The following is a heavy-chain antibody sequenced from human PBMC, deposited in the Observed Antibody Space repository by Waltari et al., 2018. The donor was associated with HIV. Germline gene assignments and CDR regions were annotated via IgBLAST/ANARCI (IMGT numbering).Heavy chain of an antibody. CDR1: GGSISSYY. J-gene: IGHJ4*02. CDR3: ARSQWRGPFDY. Sequence: QVQLQESGPGLVKPSETLSLTCTVSGGSISSYYWSWIRQPAGKGLEWIGRIYTSGSTNYTPSLESRVTMSVDPSKNQFSLELGSVTAAVTAVYYCARSQWRGPFDYWGQGTLVTVSS. D-gene: IGHD6-19*01. CDR2: IYTSGST. V-gene: IGHV4-4*07.